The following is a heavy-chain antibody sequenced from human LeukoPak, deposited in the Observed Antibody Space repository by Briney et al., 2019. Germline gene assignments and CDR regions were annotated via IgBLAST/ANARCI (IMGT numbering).Heavy chain of an antibody. CDR2: IDGLGYST. V-gene: IGHV3-23*01. Sequence: PGGSLRLSCAASGFTFRSYTVSWVRQAPGGGLEWVSAIDGLGYSTYYVDSVSGRFTISRDNSQNTLYLEMNSLTAEDTAVYYCAKELRSHTGWPFDYWGQGALVTVSS. CDR1: GFTFRSYT. J-gene: IGHJ4*02. CDR3: AKELRSHTGWPFDY. D-gene: IGHD6-19*01.